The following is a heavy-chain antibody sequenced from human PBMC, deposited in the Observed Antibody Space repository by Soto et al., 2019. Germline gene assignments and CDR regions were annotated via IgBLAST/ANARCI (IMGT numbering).Heavy chain of an antibody. J-gene: IGHJ4*02. CDR1: GGSISSGGYY. CDR3: ARAAEYSSSWYPLDY. V-gene: IGHV4-31*03. Sequence: QVQLQESGPGLVKPSQTLSLTCTVSGGSISSGGYYWSWIRQHPGKGLEWIGYIYYSGSTYYNPSLKSRVTISVDPSKNQFCLKLSSVTAADTAVYYCARAAEYSSSWYPLDYWGQGTLVTVSS. D-gene: IGHD6-13*01. CDR2: IYYSGST.